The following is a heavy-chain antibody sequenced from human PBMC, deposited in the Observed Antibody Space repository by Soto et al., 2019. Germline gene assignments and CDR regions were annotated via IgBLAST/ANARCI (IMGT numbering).Heavy chain of an antibody. D-gene: IGHD3-9*01. CDR1: GYTFTSYG. V-gene: IGHV1-18*01. Sequence: QVQLVQFGAEVKKPGASVKVSCKASGYTFTSYGISWVRQAPGQGLEWMGWISAYNGNTNYAQNRQGRVTMTTDTATSTAYMELRSLRSAVTAVYYCARETGPPRTGAIDIWGQGTMVTVSS. J-gene: IGHJ3*02. CDR3: ARETGPPRTGAIDI. CDR2: ISAYNGNT.